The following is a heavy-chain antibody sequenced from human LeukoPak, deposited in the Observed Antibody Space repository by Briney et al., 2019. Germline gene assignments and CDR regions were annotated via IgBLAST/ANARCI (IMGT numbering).Heavy chain of an antibody. CDR2: IYTSGST. V-gene: IGHV4-4*09. J-gene: IGHJ4*02. D-gene: IGHD3-3*01. CDR3: ARSPAITIFGVVSQFDY. Sequence: SETLSLTCTVSGGSISSYYWSWIRQPPGKGLEGIGYIYTSGSTNYNPSLKSRVTISVDTSKNQFSLKLSSVTAADTAVYYCARSPAITIFGVVSQFDYWGQGTLVTVSS. CDR1: GGSISSYY.